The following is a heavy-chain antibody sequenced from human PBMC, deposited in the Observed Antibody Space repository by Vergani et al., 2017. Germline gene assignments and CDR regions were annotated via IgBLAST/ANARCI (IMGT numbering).Heavy chain of an antibody. Sequence: EVQLVESGGGLVQPGRSLRLSCAASGFTFDDYAMHWVRQAPGKGLEWVSAISGSGGSTYYADSVKGRFTISRDNSKNTLYLQMNSLRAEDTAVYYCARDPEGSITMVRGVILLPYYMDVWGKGTTVTVSS. V-gene: IGHV3-23*04. CDR2: ISGSGGST. D-gene: IGHD3-10*01. CDR3: ARDPEGSITMVRGVILLPYYMDV. CDR1: GFTFDDYA. J-gene: IGHJ6*03.